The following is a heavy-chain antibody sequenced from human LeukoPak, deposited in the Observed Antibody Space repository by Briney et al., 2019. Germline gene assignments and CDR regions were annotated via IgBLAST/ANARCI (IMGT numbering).Heavy chain of an antibody. CDR2: ISYDGGNK. D-gene: IGHD1-26*01. Sequence: GGALRLSCAASGFTFSSYGIHWVRQAPGKGLEWVAVISYDGGNKYYADSVRGRFTISRDNSKNTLYLQMNSLRAEDTAVYYCAKGPWVGATLSLDYWGQGTLVTVST. CDR1: GFTFSSYG. V-gene: IGHV3-30*18. CDR3: AKGPWVGATLSLDY. J-gene: IGHJ4*02.